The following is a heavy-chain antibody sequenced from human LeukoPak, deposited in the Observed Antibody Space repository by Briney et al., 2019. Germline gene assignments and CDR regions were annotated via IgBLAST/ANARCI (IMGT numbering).Heavy chain of an antibody. Sequence: SETLSLTCNVSGGSISSGGYYWSWIRQPPGKGLEWIGYIYYSGSTNYNPSLKSRVTISVDTSKNQFSLKLSSVTAADTAVYYCARSWYYYDSGMGVWGKGTTVTVSS. J-gene: IGHJ6*03. D-gene: IGHD3-22*01. CDR1: GGSISSGGYY. CDR2: IYYSGST. V-gene: IGHV4-61*08. CDR3: ARSWYYYDSGMGV.